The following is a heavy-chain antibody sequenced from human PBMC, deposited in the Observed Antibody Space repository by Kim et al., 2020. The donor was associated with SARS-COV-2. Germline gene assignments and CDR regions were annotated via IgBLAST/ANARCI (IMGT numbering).Heavy chain of an antibody. D-gene: IGHD2-2*01. J-gene: IGHJ4*02. Sequence: RLTIARDNSKNTLYLQMNSLRAEDTAVYYCAKDWGAYIVVVPAAPEPLDYWGQGTLVTVSS. V-gene: IGHV3-23*01. CDR3: AKDWGAYIVVVPAAPEPLDY.